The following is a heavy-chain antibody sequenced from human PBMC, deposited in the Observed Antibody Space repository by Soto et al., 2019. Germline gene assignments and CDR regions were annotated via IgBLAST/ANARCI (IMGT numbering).Heavy chain of an antibody. V-gene: IGHV3-21*01. CDR2: ISSSSSYI. CDR1: GFTFSSYS. CDR3: ARAVELYCSSTSCYAYYYYGMDV. Sequence: PGGSLRLSCAASGFTFSSYSMNWVRQAPGKGLEWVSSISSSSSYIYYADSVKGRFTISRDNAKNSLYLQMNSLRAEDTAVYYCARAVELYCSSTSCYAYYYYGMDVWGQGTKVTVSS. D-gene: IGHD2-2*01. J-gene: IGHJ6*02.